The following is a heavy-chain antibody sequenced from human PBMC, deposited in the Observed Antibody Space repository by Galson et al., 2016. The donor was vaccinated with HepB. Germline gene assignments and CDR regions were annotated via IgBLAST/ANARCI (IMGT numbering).Heavy chain of an antibody. D-gene: IGHD1/OR15-1a*01. CDR3: AKGTTLQVHFGYFDH. V-gene: IGHV4-59*01. CDR2: ISYSGST. Sequence: ETLSLTCAVSGGSIDYYYWSWIRQPPGKGLEWIGYISYSGSTNYNPSLKSRVTISIDTSKNQFSLKLSSVTAADTAVYYCAKGTTLQVHFGYFDHWGQGTLVTVSS. CDR1: GGSIDYYY. J-gene: IGHJ4*02.